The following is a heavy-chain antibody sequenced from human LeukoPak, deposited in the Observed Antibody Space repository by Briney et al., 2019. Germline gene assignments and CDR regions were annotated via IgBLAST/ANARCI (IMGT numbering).Heavy chain of an antibody. D-gene: IGHD2-15*01. V-gene: IGHV4-34*01. CDR2: INHNGST. J-gene: IGHJ4*02. CDR1: GGSFSGYY. CDR3: ARGWDCSGGSCNSGVPHFDY. Sequence: SETLSPTYGVYGGSFSGYYWSWIRQSPGKGLEWIAEINHNGSTNYNPSLKSRATISVDMSKDQIYLNLRSVTAADTAVYYCARGWDCSGGSCNSGVPHFDYWGQESLVTVSS.